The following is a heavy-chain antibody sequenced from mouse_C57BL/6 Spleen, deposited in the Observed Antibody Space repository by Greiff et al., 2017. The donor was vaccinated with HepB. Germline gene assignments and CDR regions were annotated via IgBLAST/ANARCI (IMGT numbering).Heavy chain of an antibody. CDR3: ARWGSAMDY. CDR2: ISYDGSN. Sequence: VQLKESGPGLVKPSQSLSLTCSVTGYSITSGYYWNWIRQFPGNKLEWMGYISYDGSNNYNPSLKNRISITRDTSKNQFFLKLNSVTTEDTATYYCARWGSAMDYWGQGTSVTVSS. J-gene: IGHJ4*01. CDR1: GYSITSGYY. V-gene: IGHV3-6*01.